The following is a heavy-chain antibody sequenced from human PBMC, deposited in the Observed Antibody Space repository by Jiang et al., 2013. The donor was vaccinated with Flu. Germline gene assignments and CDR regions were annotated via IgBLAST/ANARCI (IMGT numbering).Heavy chain of an antibody. Sequence: VQLLESGGGLVQPGGSLRLSCAASGFTFSSYAMSWVRQAPGKGLEWVAVISYDGSNKYYADSVKGRFTISRDNSKNTLYLQMNSLRAEDTAVYYCASFRTGDYYYYGMDVWGKGTTVTVSS. CDR2: ISYDGSNK. CDR3: ASFRTGDYYYYGMDV. J-gene: IGHJ6*04. D-gene: IGHD3-10*01. V-gene: IGHV3-30*04. CDR1: GFTFSSYA.